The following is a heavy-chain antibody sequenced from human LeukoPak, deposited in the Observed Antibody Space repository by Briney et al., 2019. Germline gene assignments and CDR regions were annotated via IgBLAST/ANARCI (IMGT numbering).Heavy chain of an antibody. CDR2: ISSSGSAR. Sequence: PGGSLRLSCVASGFTFSDYYMSWIRQAPGKGLEWVSYISSSGSARYYTDSVKGRFTISRDNAKNSLYLQMNCLRAEDTAVYYCAREGSSLTGVHYWGQGTLVTVSS. V-gene: IGHV3-11*01. D-gene: IGHD3-9*01. CDR3: AREGSSLTGVHY. J-gene: IGHJ4*02. CDR1: GFTFSDYY.